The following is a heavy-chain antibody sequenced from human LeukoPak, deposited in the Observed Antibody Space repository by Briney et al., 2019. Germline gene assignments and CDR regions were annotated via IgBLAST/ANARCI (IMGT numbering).Heavy chain of an antibody. Sequence: GESLKISCKGSGYSFTSYWIGWVRQMPGKGLEWMGIIYPGDSDTRYSPSFQGQVTISADKSISTAYLQWSSLKASDTAMYYCARHPSYCSGGGCFSDYWGQGTLVTVSS. V-gene: IGHV5-51*01. CDR2: IYPGDSDT. D-gene: IGHD2-15*01. J-gene: IGHJ4*02. CDR3: ARHPSYCSGGGCFSDY. CDR1: GYSFTSYW.